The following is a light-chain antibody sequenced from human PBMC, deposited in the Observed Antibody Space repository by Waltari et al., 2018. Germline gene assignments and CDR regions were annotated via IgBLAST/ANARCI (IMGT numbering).Light chain of an antibody. CDR3: CSYAGSSTHVL. Sequence: QSALTQPASLSGSPGQSITTSCPAPTSDVGGSTSVPSYQQYPDKAPKLMIYDVSKRPSGVSNRFSGSKSGNTASLTISGLQAEDEADYYCCSYAGSSTHVLFCGGTKLTVL. J-gene: IGLJ2*01. CDR1: TSDVGGSTS. V-gene: IGLV2-23*02. CDR2: DVS.